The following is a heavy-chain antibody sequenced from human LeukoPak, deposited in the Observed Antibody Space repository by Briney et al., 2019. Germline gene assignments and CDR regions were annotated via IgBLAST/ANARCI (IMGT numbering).Heavy chain of an antibody. Sequence: PGGSLRLSCAASGFTFSSYGMHWVRQAPGKGLEWVAVIWYDGSNKYYADSVKGRFTISRDNSKNTLYLQMNSLRAEDTAVYYCASFRSGYDSAPEDFDLWGRGTLVTVSS. D-gene: IGHD5-12*01. V-gene: IGHV3-33*01. J-gene: IGHJ2*01. CDR1: GFTFSSYG. CDR2: IWYDGSNK. CDR3: ASFRSGYDSAPEDFDL.